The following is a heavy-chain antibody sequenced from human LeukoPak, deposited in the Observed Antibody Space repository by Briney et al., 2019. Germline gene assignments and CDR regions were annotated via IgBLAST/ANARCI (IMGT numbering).Heavy chain of an antibody. CDR3: ATVIDNSGSLGF. Sequence: YPSETLSLTCTVSGGSISSSSYYWGWIRQPPGKGLEWIGSIYYSGSTYYNPSLKSRVTISVDTSKNQFSLKLSSVTAADTAVYSCATVIDNSGSLGFWGQGTLVTVSS. V-gene: IGHV4-39*01. CDR2: IYYSGST. D-gene: IGHD3-22*01. CDR1: GGSISSSSYY. J-gene: IGHJ4*02.